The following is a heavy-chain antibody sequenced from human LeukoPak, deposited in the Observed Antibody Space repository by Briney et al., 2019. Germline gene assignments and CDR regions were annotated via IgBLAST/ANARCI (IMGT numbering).Heavy chain of an antibody. Sequence: GALVKVSCKASGYTFTSFGFSWVRQAPGQGLEWMGWISTYSGDTIYAQRLQGRVTMTRDTSTSTAYMDLRSLRSDDTAIYYCATAYWSSSSPEYWGQGTLVTV. D-gene: IGHD6-6*01. V-gene: IGHV1-18*01. CDR2: ISTYSGDT. CDR1: GYTFTSFG. CDR3: ATAYWSSSSPEY. J-gene: IGHJ4*02.